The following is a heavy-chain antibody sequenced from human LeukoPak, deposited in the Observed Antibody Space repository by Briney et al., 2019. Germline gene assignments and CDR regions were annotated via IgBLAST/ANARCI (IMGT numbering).Heavy chain of an antibody. D-gene: IGHD3-10*01. CDR1: GFTFSDYY. CDR2: ISSSGSSI. Sequence: GGSLRLSCAASGFTFSDYYMSWIRQAPGKGLEWVSHISSSGSSIYYADSMKGRFTISRDNAENSLYLKMNSLRAEDTAVYYCARAVSVRGANSSPFFDFWGQGTLVTVSS. CDR3: ARAVSVRGANSSPFFDF. V-gene: IGHV3-11*01. J-gene: IGHJ4*02.